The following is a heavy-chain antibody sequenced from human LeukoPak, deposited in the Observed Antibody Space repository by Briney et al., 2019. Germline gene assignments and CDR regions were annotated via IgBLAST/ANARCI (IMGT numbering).Heavy chain of an antibody. CDR1: GYSFTTYW. CDR3: ARCPPDGNNWFDP. V-gene: IGHV5-51*01. Sequence: GESLKISCKGSGYSFTTYWIGWMRQMPGKGLEWMGIIYPGDSDTRYSPSFQGQVTISADKSISTAYLQWSSLKASDTAMYYCARCPPDGNNWFDPWGQGTLVTVSS. CDR2: IYPGDSDT. J-gene: IGHJ5*02.